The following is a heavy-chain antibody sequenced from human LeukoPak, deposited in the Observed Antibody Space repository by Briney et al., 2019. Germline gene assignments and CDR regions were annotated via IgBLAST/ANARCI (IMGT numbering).Heavy chain of an antibody. CDR3: TRDLMDYDVSTGLHHYYMDV. V-gene: IGHV3-30*02. Sequence: GGSLRLSCATSGFTFSTSGMHWVRQAPGKGLEWVAFIRYDGSNTYHADSVRGRFTISRDNAKNTLYLQMNTLRVEDTAVYYCTRDLMDYDVSTGLHHYYMDVWGQGTTVTVSS. CDR1: GFTFSTSG. D-gene: IGHD3-9*01. CDR2: IRYDGSNT. J-gene: IGHJ6*02.